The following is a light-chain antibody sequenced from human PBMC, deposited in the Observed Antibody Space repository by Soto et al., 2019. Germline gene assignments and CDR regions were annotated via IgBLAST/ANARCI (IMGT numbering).Light chain of an antibody. CDR1: SSDVGGYEY. J-gene: IGLJ3*02. CDR2: DAS. Sequence: QSALTQPASVSGSPGQSITISCTGTSSDVGGYEYVSWYQQRPGKAPKLIIYDASTRPSGVSNRFSGSKSGNTASLTISGLQAEDEADYYCCSYTTSSTRVFGGGTQLTVL. CDR3: CSYTTSSTRV. V-gene: IGLV2-14*01.